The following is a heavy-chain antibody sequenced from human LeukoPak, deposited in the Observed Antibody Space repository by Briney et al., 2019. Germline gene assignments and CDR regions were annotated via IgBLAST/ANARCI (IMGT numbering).Heavy chain of an antibody. CDR3: AIPSSSWSAFDI. D-gene: IGHD6-13*01. CDR2: ISSSSSYI. CDR1: GFTFSSYS. J-gene: IGHJ3*02. Sequence: PGGSLRLSCAASGFTFSSYSMNWVRQAPGKGLEWVSSISSSSSYIYYADSVKGRFTISRDNAKNSLYLQLNSLRAEDTAVYYCAIPSSSWSAFDIWGQGTMVTVSS. V-gene: IGHV3-21*01.